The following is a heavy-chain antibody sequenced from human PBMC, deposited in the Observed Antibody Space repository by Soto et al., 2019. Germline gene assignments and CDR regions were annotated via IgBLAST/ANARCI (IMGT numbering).Heavy chain of an antibody. V-gene: IGHV3-30*18. D-gene: IGHD2-21*02. Sequence: GGSLRLSCAASGFTFSSYGMHWVRQAPGKGLEWVAVISYDGSNKYYADSVKGRSTISRDNSKNTLYLQMNSLRAEDTAVYYCAKDREAYCGGDCYSGSDYWGQGTLVTVSS. J-gene: IGHJ4*02. CDR3: AKDREAYCGGDCYSGSDY. CDR2: ISYDGSNK. CDR1: GFTFSSYG.